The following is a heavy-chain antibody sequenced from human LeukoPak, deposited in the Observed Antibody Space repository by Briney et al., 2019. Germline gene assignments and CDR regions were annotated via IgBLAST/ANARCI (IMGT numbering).Heavy chain of an antibody. V-gene: IGHV3-23*01. Sequence: GGTLRLSCAASGFTFSSNGMSWVRQAPGEGLEWVSAISGSGGSTYYADSVKGRFTISRDNAKNSLYLQMNSLGAEDTAVYYCAELGITMIGGVWGKGTTVTISS. CDR1: GFTFSSNG. D-gene: IGHD3-10*02. J-gene: IGHJ6*04. CDR2: ISGSGGST. CDR3: AELGITMIGGV.